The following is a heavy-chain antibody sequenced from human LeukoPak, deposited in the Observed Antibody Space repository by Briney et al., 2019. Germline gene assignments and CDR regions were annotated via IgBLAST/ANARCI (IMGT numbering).Heavy chain of an antibody. V-gene: IGHV3-33*01. CDR3: ARDITMVQGVLDY. Sequence: GRSLRLSCAASGLTFSSYGMHWVRQAPGKGLEWVAVIWYDGSNKYYADSVKGRFTISRDNSKNTLYLQMNSLRAEDTAVYYCARDITMVQGVLDYWGQGTLVTVSS. CDR2: IWYDGSNK. J-gene: IGHJ4*02. CDR1: GLTFSSYG. D-gene: IGHD3-10*01.